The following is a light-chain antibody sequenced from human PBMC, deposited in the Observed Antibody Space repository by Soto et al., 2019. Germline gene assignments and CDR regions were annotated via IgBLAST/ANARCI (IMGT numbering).Light chain of an antibody. CDR3: QQYYSTPRT. CDR1: QSVLHSSNNKNY. V-gene: IGKV4-1*01. CDR2: WAS. Sequence: DIVMTQSPDSLAVSLGERATINCKSSQSVLHSSNNKNYLAWFQQKPGQPPKLLIYWASTRDSGVPDRFSGSGSGTDFTLTISSLLAEDVAVYYCQQYYSTPRTFGQGTKVEIK. J-gene: IGKJ1*01.